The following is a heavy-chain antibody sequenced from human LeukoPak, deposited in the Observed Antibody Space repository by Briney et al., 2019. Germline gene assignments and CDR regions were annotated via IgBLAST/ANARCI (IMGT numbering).Heavy chain of an antibody. CDR1: GYTFTGYY. Sequence: ASVKVSCKASGYTFTGYYMHWVRQAPGQGLEWMGWINPNSGGTNYAQKFQGRVTMTRDTSISTAYMELSRLRSDDTAVYYCARELDILTGVDYWGQGTLVTVSS. V-gene: IGHV1-2*02. CDR3: ARELDILTGVDY. CDR2: INPNSGGT. D-gene: IGHD3-9*01. J-gene: IGHJ4*02.